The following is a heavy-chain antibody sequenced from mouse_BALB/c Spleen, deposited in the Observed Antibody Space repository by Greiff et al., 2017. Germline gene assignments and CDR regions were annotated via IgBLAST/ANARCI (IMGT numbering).Heavy chain of an antibody. CDR3: ARYGNSWFAY. V-gene: IGHV3-2*02. CDR1: GYSITSDYA. Sequence: EVKLVESGPGLVKPSQSLSLTCTVTGYSITSDYAWNWIRQFPGNKLEWMGYISYSGSTSYNPSLKSRTSITRDTSKNQFFLQLNSVTTEDTATYYCARYGNSWFAYWGQGTLVTVSA. D-gene: IGHD2-1*01. J-gene: IGHJ3*01. CDR2: ISYSGST.